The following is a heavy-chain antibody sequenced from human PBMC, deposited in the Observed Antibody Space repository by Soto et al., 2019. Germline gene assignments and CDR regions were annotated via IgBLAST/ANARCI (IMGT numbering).Heavy chain of an antibody. J-gene: IGHJ4*02. CDR3: WRHDKTALPPLDS. CDR2: TIPAFGTA. D-gene: IGHD1-1*01. CDR1: GAGDTFSNYG. Sequence: QVHLVQSGAEVKSPGSAVKVSCQVSGAGDTFSNYGLNWVRQAPGQGLEWMGGTIPAFGTANYAEKFQGRVTITADTSTTTAYMELSSLRSDDTPVYYCWRHDKTALPPLDSWGQGTLVSVSS. V-gene: IGHV1-69*06.